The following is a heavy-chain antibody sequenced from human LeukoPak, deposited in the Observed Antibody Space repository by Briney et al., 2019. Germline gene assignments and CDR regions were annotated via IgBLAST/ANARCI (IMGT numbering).Heavy chain of an antibody. J-gene: IGHJ4*02. Sequence: EASVRVSCNASGYTFTSYGISWVRQAPGQGLEWMGWISPYYGNTNYAQNLQGRVTMTTDTSTSIAYLELRSLRSNDTAVYYCARVDYDILTGYDYWGQGTLVTVSS. D-gene: IGHD3-9*01. CDR1: GYTFTSYG. CDR2: ISPYYGNT. CDR3: ARVDYDILTGYDY. V-gene: IGHV1-18*01.